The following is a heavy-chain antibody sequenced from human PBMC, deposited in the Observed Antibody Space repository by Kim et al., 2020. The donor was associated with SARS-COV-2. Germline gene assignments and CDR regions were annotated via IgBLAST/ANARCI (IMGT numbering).Heavy chain of an antibody. CDR3: ASIVVVPQQPYYMDV. V-gene: IGHV4-39*01. D-gene: IGHD2-2*01. Sequence: PSLNSRVTISVDTSKNQFSLKLSSVTAADTAVYYCASIVVVPQQPYYMDVWGKGTTVTVSS. J-gene: IGHJ6*03.